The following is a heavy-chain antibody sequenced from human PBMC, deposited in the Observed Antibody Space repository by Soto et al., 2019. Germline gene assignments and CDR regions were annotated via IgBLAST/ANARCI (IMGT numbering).Heavy chain of an antibody. J-gene: IGHJ3*02. V-gene: IGHV3-23*01. CDR1: GFTFSTYA. D-gene: IGHD4-17*01. CDR3: AHPRGYGVFDAYDI. Sequence: EAQLLESGGALVQPGGSLRLSCAASGFTFSTYAMSWVRQAPGKGLEWVSAISGSGDSTYSADSVRGRFTISRDNSINTLYLQMNSLGNEDTAVYYCAHPRGYGVFDAYDIWGQGTMVTVSS. CDR2: ISGSGDST.